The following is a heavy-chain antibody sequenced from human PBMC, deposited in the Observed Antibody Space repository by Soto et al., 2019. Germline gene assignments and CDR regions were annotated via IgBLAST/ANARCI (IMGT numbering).Heavy chain of an antibody. CDR1: GGSISSYY. Sequence: QVQLQESGPGLVKPSETLSLTCTVSGGSISSYYCIWIRQPPGKGLEYIGYIYHSGSTNYNPSLRSRVTMSKDTSQNQFSLKLTSVTTADTAVYYGATRFYSAWVLVDDWGQGTLVTVSP. CDR3: ATRFYSAWVLVDD. J-gene: IGHJ4*02. V-gene: IGHV4-59*01. D-gene: IGHD1-26*01. CDR2: IYHSGST.